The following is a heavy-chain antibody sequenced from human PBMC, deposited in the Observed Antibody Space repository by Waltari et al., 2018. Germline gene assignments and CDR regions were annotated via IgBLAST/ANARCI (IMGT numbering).Heavy chain of an antibody. CDR3: ARGLRSTESLDY. J-gene: IGHJ4*02. CDR1: GSGFHPYA. CDR2: IHTSSGNP. D-gene: IGHD4-17*01. Sequence: QVPLVPSGSELKKPGSSVMISCKASGSGFHPYAMNWVRQAPGQGLEWMGWIHTSSGNPTYARDFIGRIVFSLDISASTAYLEISGLQAEDTAVYYCARGLRSTESLDYWGRGTLVTVSS. V-gene: IGHV7-4-1*02.